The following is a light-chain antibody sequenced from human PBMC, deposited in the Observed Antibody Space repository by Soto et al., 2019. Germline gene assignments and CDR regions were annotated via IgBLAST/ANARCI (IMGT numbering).Light chain of an antibody. CDR3: QQYHTYSWT. Sequence: DIQMTQSPSTLSASVGDRVTITCRASENIGVWLAWYQQKPGKAPKLLIYKASSLQSGVPSRFSGGGSGTEFTPTISSLQPDDLSTYYWQQYHTYSWTFGQGTKVDIK. CDR2: KAS. V-gene: IGKV1-5*03. CDR1: ENIGVW. J-gene: IGKJ1*01.